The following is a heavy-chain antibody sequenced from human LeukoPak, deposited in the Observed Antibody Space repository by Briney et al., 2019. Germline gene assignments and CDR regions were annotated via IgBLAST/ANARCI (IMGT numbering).Heavy chain of an antibody. Sequence: SETLSLTCTVSGGSISSGGYYWSWIRQHPGKGLEWIGYIYYSGSTYYNPSLKSRVTISVDTSKNQFSLKLSSVTAADTAVYYCARGRLRYGDYHDYWGQGTLVTVSS. D-gene: IGHD4-17*01. CDR1: GGSISSGGYY. J-gene: IGHJ4*02. CDR2: IYYSGST. V-gene: IGHV4-31*03. CDR3: ARGRLRYGDYHDY.